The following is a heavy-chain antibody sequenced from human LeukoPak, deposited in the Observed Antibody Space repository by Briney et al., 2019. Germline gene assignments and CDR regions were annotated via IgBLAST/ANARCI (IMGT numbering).Heavy chain of an antibody. Sequence: GPLRLSCAASGFTFSSYGMPWVRQAPGKGLEWVAVIWYDGSNKYYADSVKGRFTISRDNSKNTLYLQMNSLRAEDTAVYYCARATGRLSIDYWGQGTLVTVSS. CDR3: ARATGRLSIDY. CDR2: IWYDGSNK. D-gene: IGHD2/OR15-2a*01. J-gene: IGHJ4*02. CDR1: GFTFSSYG. V-gene: IGHV3-33*01.